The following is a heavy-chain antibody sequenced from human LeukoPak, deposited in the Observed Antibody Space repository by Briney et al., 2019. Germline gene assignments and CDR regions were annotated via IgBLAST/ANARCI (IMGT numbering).Heavy chain of an antibody. J-gene: IGHJ5*02. D-gene: IGHD3-10*01. Sequence: PGGSLRLSCAVSGFTFSSYAMHWVCQAPGKGLEWVAVISYDGSNKYYADSVKGRFTISRDNSKNTLYLQTNSLRAEDTAVYYCARDRAGSGSYSSGFDPWGQGTLVTVSS. CDR2: ISYDGSNK. V-gene: IGHV3-30-3*01. CDR1: GFTFSSYA. CDR3: ARDRAGSGSYSSGFDP.